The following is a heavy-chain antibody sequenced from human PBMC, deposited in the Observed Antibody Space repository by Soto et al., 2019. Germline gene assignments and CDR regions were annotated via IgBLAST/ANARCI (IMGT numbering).Heavy chain of an antibody. CDR1: GGSISSYY. CDR2: IYYSGST. D-gene: IGHD2-2*01. J-gene: IGHJ4*02. V-gene: IGHV4-59*08. CDR3: VRRGPLSDYFDY. Sequence: SETLSLTCTVSGGSISSYYWSWIRQPPGKGLEWIGYIYYSGSTNYNPSLKSRVTISVDTSKNQFSLKLISVTAADTAVYYCVRRGPLSDYFDYWGQGTLVTVSS.